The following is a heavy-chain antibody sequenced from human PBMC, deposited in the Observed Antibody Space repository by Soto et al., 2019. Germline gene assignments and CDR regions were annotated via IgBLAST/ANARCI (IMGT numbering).Heavy chain of an antibody. Sequence: QVQLQESGPGLVKPSQTLSLTCTVSGGSISSGGYYWSWIRQHPGKGLEWIGYIYYSGSTYYNPSLKGRVTISVDTSKNKFSLKLSSVTAADTAVYYCARALLVGCSSTSCYTRYYYYGMDVWGQGTTVTVSS. CDR2: IYYSGST. CDR3: ARALLVGCSSTSCYTRYYYYGMDV. V-gene: IGHV4-31*03. D-gene: IGHD2-2*02. CDR1: GGSISSGGYY. J-gene: IGHJ6*02.